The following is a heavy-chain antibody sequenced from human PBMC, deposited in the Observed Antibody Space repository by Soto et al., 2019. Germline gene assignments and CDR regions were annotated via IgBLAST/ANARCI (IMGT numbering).Heavy chain of an antibody. Sequence: GGSLRLSCAASGLSFINAWMNWVRQAPGKGPESVGRIKSRADGGTTDYAAYARGRFTISRDDSENMLYLQMNSLRTEDTAVYYCTTDLPKLLFYWGPGTLVTVSS. J-gene: IGHJ4*02. CDR2: IKSRADGGTT. CDR1: GLSFINAW. V-gene: IGHV3-15*01. D-gene: IGHD3-10*01. CDR3: TTDLPKLLFY.